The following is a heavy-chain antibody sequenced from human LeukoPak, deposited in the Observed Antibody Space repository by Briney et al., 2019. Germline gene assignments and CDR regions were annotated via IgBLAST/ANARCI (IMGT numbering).Heavy chain of an antibody. V-gene: IGHV1-2*02. Sequence: GAGVKVPHLASGYSFTGYYIHRVRQAPGQGLERMGWINPNSGATNYAQKLQDRVTMTMDTSIGTAYMVLRRLRSDDTAVYLCARDQNYFDTTTYYWSDYRGQGTLVTVSS. CDR1: GYSFTGYY. J-gene: IGHJ4*02. D-gene: IGHD3-22*01. CDR2: INPNSGAT. CDR3: ARDQNYFDTTTYYWSDY.